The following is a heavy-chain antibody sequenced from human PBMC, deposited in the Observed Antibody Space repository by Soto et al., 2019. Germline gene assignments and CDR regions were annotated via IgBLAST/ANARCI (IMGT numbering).Heavy chain of an antibody. Sequence: GASVKVSCKASGYTFTSYGISWVRQAPGQRLEWMGWINAYNGNTKYSQKFQGRVTITRDTSASTAYMELSSLRSEDTAVYYCARAPSSIAARNYFDYWGQGTLVTVSS. D-gene: IGHD6-6*01. CDR1: GYTFTSYG. V-gene: IGHV1-18*01. CDR2: INAYNGNT. J-gene: IGHJ4*02. CDR3: ARAPSSIAARNYFDY.